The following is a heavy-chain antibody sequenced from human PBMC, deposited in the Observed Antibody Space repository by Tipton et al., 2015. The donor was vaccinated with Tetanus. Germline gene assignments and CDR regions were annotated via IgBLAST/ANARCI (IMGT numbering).Heavy chain of an antibody. Sequence: QVQLVQSGGHGIQPGGSLRLLCAVSDSIASHSYVTWVRQAPGKGLETVAVISYDGTKKDYADSMKGRCSISRDNAKNSLFVQMNSLRDEDTSVYYCGNFATSWGQGTLVTVSS. CDR1: DSIASHSY. CDR2: ISYDGTKK. J-gene: IGHJ5*02. CDR3: GNFATS. V-gene: IGHV3-30*18.